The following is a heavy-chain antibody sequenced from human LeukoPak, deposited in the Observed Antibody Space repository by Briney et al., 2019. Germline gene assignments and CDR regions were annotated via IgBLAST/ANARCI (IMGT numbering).Heavy chain of an antibody. Sequence: GGSLRLSCAASGFTFSSYSMNWVRQAPGKGLEWVSSISSSSSYIYYADSVKGRFTISRDNAKNSLYLQMNSLRAEDTAVYYCARDLTIVGATTGDYWGQGTLVTVSS. CDR2: ISSSSSYI. CDR3: ARDLTIVGATTGDY. CDR1: GFTFSSYS. V-gene: IGHV3-21*01. D-gene: IGHD1-26*01. J-gene: IGHJ4*02.